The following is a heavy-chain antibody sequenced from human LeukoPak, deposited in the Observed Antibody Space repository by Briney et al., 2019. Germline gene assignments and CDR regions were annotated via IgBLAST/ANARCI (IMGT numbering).Heavy chain of an antibody. CDR3: ARVGSSGWYVHPTLDY. CDR2: ISAYNGNT. D-gene: IGHD6-19*01. Sequence: GASVKVSCKASGYTFTSYVISWVRQATGQGLGWMGWISAYNGNTNYAQKLQGRVTMTTDTSTSTAYMELRSLRSDDTAVYYCARVGSSGWYVHPTLDYWGQGTLVTVSS. V-gene: IGHV1-18*01. J-gene: IGHJ4*02. CDR1: GYTFTSYV.